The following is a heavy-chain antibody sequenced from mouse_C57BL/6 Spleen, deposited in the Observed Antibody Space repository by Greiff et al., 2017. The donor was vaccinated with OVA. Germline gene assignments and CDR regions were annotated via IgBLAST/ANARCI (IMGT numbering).Heavy chain of an antibody. V-gene: IGHV1-52*01. CDR2: IDPSDSET. D-gene: IGHD2-1*01. J-gene: IGHJ3*01. CDR1: GYTFTSYW. CDR3: ARDYYGNYPAWFAY. Sequence: VQLQQPGAELVRPGSSVKLSCKASGYTFTSYWMQWVKQRPIQGLEWIGNIDPSDSETHYNQKFKDKATLTVDKSSSTAYMQLSSLTSEDSAVYYCARDYYGNYPAWFAYWGQGTLVTVSA.